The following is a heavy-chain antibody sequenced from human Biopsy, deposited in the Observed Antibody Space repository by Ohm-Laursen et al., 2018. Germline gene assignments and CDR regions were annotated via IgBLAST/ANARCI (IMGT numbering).Heavy chain of an antibody. V-gene: IGHV4-59*01. Sequence: TLSLTCRVSGGSIISYYWTWIRQPPRKGLEWIGHVYNGGITNYNPSLKSRVTISKDTSKNQFSLQVNSVTAADTAVYYCARTPRDSFWSGSYKRGLWFDPWGQGTLVIVSS. D-gene: IGHD3-3*01. CDR1: GGSIISYY. J-gene: IGHJ5*02. CDR2: VYNGGIT. CDR3: ARTPRDSFWSGSYKRGLWFDP.